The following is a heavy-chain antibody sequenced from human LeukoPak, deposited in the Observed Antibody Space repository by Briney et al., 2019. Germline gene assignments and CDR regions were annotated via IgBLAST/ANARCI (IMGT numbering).Heavy chain of an antibody. J-gene: IGHJ5*02. CDR1: GFSFSDYY. CDR2: IDIGGTNT. V-gene: IGHV3-11*01. CDR3: ATDGAGFDT. Sequence: GGSLRLSCAASGFSFSDYYMSWIRQAPGKGLEWLSYIDIGGTNTHYADSVKGRFTISRDNAKKSLYLELTNLRAEDTAVYYCATDGAGFDTWGQGVLVTVSS.